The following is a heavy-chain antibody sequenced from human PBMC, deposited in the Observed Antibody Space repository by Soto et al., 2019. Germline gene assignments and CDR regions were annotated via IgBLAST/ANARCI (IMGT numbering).Heavy chain of an antibody. CDR2: IYHSGTT. J-gene: IGHJ5*02. Sequence: SETLSLTCAVSGYPISSGDYWGWIRLPPGKGLEGIGSIYHSGTTYYNPSLKSRVTISLDTSKNQFSLQLSSVTAADTAVYYFVGTLLPCSWFAGSWGQGTLVTVSS. V-gene: IGHV4-38-2*01. CDR3: VGTLLPCSWFAGS. CDR1: GYPISSGDY. D-gene: IGHD6-13*01.